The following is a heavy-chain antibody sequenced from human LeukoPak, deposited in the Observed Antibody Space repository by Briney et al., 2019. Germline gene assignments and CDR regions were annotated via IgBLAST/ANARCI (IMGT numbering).Heavy chain of an antibody. CDR1: GGSVSSGSYY. D-gene: IGHD3-22*01. Sequence: PSETLSLTCTVSGGSVSSGSYYWSWLRQPPGKGLEWIGYIYYSGSTNYNPSLKSRVTISVDTSKNQFSLKLSSVTAADTAVYYCARVGYYDSSGYYLEFDYWGQGTLVTVSS. J-gene: IGHJ4*02. V-gene: IGHV4-61*01. CDR2: IYYSGST. CDR3: ARVGYYDSSGYYLEFDY.